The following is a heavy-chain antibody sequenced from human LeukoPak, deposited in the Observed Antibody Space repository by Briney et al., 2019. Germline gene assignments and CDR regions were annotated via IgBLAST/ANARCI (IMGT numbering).Heavy chain of an antibody. CDR2: IRYDGSNK. D-gene: IGHD3-22*01. J-gene: IGHJ4*02. V-gene: IGHV3-30*02. CDR1: GFTFSSYG. CDR3: ARVPGYYDSSGYYRREFDY. Sequence: GGSLRLSCAASGFTFSSYGMHWVRQAPGKGLEWVAFIRYDGSNKYYADSVKGRFTISRDNAKNSLYLQMNSLRAEDTAVYYCARVPGYYDSSGYYRREFDYWGQGTLVTVSS.